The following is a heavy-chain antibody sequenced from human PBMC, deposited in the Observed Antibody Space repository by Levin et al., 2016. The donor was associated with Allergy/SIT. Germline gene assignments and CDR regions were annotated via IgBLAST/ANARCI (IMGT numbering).Heavy chain of an antibody. CDR1: GGTFSSYA. V-gene: IGHV1-69*13. Sequence: SVKVSCKASGGTFSSYAISWVRQAPGQGLEWMGGIIPIFGTANYAQKFQGRVTITADESTSTAYMELSSLRSEDTAVYYCARGKVQLERVGSYNWFDPWGQGTLVTVSS. CDR2: IIPIFGTA. CDR3: ARGKVQLERVGSYNWFDP. J-gene: IGHJ5*02. D-gene: IGHD1-1*01.